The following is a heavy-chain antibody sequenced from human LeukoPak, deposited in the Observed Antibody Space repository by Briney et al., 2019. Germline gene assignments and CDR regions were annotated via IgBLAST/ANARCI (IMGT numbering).Heavy chain of an antibody. J-gene: IGHJ3*02. V-gene: IGHV4-59*01. D-gene: IGHD2-15*01. CDR2: IYYSGYT. Sequence: PSETLSLTCTVSGGSISNYYWSWIRQPPGKGLEWIGNIYYSGYTNYNPSLKSRVTISVDTSKNQFSLQLTSVTAADTAVYYCARLEYHKGSQGAFDIWGQGTMVTVSS. CDR1: GGSISNYY. CDR3: ARLEYHKGSQGAFDI.